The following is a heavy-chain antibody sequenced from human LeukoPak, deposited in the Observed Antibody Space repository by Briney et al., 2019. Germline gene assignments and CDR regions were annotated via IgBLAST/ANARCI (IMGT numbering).Heavy chain of an antibody. CDR3: ARDGGLRAFDY. CDR2: INHSGST. J-gene: IGHJ4*02. CDR1: GGSFSGYY. V-gene: IGHV4-34*01. D-gene: IGHD5-12*01. Sequence: PPETLSLTCAVYGGSFSGYYWSWIRQPPGKGLEWIGEINHSGSTNYNPSLKSRVTISVDTSKNQFSLKLSSVTAADTAVYYCARDGGLRAFDYWGQGTLVTVSS.